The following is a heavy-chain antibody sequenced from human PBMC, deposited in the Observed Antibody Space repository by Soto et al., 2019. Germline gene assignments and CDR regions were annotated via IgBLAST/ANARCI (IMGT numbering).Heavy chain of an antibody. D-gene: IGHD3-10*01. J-gene: IGHJ6*03. CDR3: ARRRVLLWFGDSTGSPMDV. Sequence: TSETLSLTCAVYGGSFSGYYWSWIRQPPGKGLEWIGEINHSGSTNYNPSLKSRVTISVDTSKNQFSLKLSSVTAADTAVYYCARRRVLLWFGDSTGSPMDVWGKGTTVTVSS. V-gene: IGHV4-34*01. CDR1: GGSFSGYY. CDR2: INHSGST.